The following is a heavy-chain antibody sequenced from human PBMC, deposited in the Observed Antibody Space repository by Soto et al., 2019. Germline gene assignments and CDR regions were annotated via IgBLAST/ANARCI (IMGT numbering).Heavy chain of an antibody. V-gene: IGHV4-31*03. J-gene: IGHJ4*02. D-gene: IGHD3-10*01. Sequence: SETLSLTCTVSGGSISSGGYYWSWIRQHPGKGLEWIGYIYYSGSTYYNPSLKSRVTISVDTSKNQFSLKLSSVTAADTAVYYCARDRFGIGGFGYWGQGTLVTVSS. CDR3: ARDRFGIGGFGY. CDR1: GGSISSGGYY. CDR2: IYYSGST.